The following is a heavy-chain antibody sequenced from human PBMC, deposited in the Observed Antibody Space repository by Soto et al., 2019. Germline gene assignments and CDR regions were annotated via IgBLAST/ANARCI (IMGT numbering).Heavy chain of an antibody. D-gene: IGHD1-26*01. CDR2: IYYRGST. CDR1: GGSISSHY. Sequence: SETLSLTCSVSGGSISSHYWSWVRQAPGKGLEWIGHIYYRGSTNYNPSLRSRSTISVDTSENQFSLKLNSVTTADTAVYYCARDGREASGMDVWGQGTKVTVSS. J-gene: IGHJ6*02. V-gene: IGHV4-59*11. CDR3: ARDGREASGMDV.